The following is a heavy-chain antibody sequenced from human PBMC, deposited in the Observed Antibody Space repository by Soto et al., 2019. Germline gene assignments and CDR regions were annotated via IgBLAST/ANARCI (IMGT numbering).Heavy chain of an antibody. CDR3: ARVGYCSSTSCLDYFDY. J-gene: IGHJ4*02. D-gene: IGHD2-2*01. Sequence: SETLSLTCTVSGGSISSYYWSWIRQPPWKGLEWIGYIYYSGSTNYNPSLKSRVTISVDTSKNQFSLKLSSVTAADTAVYYCARVGYCSSTSCLDYFDYWGQGTLVTVS. CDR2: IYYSGST. V-gene: IGHV4-59*01. CDR1: GGSISSYY.